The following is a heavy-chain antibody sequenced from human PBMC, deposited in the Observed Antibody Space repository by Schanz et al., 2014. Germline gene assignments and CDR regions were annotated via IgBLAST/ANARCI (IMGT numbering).Heavy chain of an antibody. CDR1: GFTFSSYW. J-gene: IGHJ3*01. Sequence: EVQLVESGGGLVQPGGSLRLSCAASGFTFSSYWMSWVRQAPGKGLEWVANIKHDGNEKYYVDSVEGRFIISRDSSKNTLFLQMNSLRAEDTAVYFCARDGGRDGYNLAFDVWGQGTLVTVSS. CDR2: IKHDGNEK. V-gene: IGHV3-7*03. D-gene: IGHD5-12*01. CDR3: ARDGGRDGYNLAFDV.